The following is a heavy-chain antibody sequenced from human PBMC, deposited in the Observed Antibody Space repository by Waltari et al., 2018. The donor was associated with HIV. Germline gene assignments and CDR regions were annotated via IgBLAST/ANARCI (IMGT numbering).Heavy chain of an antibody. CDR3: AKDYGAYSSSWYMDY. D-gene: IGHD6-13*01. CDR2: ISYDGSNK. CDR1: GFTFSSYG. J-gene: IGHJ4*02. Sequence: QVQLVESGGGVVQPGRSLRLSCAASGFTFSSYGMPWVRQAPGKGLEWVAVISYDGSNKYYADSVKGRFTISRDNSKNTLYLQMNSLRAEDTAVYYCAKDYGAYSSSWYMDYWGQGTLVTVSS. V-gene: IGHV3-30*18.